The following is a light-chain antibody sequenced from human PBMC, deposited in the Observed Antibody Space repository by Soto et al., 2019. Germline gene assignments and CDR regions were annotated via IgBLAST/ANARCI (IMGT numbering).Light chain of an antibody. V-gene: IGKV3-11*01. CDR3: QQRSNWPAPS. Sequence: IVLTQSPATLSLSPGERATLSCRASQRVSSYLAWYQQRPGQAPRLLIYDASNRATGIPARFSGSGSGTDFTLTISSLEPEDFAVYYCQQRSNWPAPSFGQGTRLEIK. CDR2: DAS. CDR1: QRVSSY. J-gene: IGKJ5*01.